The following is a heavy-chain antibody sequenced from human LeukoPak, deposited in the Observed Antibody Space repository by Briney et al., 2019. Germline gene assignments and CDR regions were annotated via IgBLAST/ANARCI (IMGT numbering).Heavy chain of an antibody. V-gene: IGHV1-3*01. Sequence: ASVKVSCKASGYTFTSYAMHWVRQAPGQRLEWMGWINAGNGNTKYSQKFQGRVTITRDTSASTAYMELSSLRSEDTAVYYCAREERATVTTSPLGQFDPWGQGTLVTVSS. CDR1: GYTFTSYA. CDR3: AREERATVTTSPLGQFDP. J-gene: IGHJ5*02. CDR2: INAGNGNT. D-gene: IGHD4-17*01.